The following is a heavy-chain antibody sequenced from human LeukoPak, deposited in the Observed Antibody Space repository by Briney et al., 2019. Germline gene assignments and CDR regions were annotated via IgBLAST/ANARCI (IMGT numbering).Heavy chain of an antibody. V-gene: IGHV4-4*02. CDR3: ARVYEEMATMTYYYYYMDV. CDR1: GGSISSTNW. J-gene: IGHJ6*03. Sequence: PSETLSLTCAVSGGSISSTNWWSWVRQPPGKGLEWIGEIYHSGSTNYNPSLKSRVTISVDKSKNQFSLKLSSVTAADTAVYYCARVYEEMATMTYYYYYMDVWGKGTTVTISS. D-gene: IGHD5-24*01. CDR2: IYHSGST.